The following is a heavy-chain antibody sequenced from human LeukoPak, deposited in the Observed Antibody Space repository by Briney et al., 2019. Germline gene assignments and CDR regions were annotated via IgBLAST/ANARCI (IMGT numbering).Heavy chain of an antibody. V-gene: IGHV3-23*01. CDR2: ISGTGGST. J-gene: IGHJ4*02. CDR3: AKDNKYYYGSGSYYIFDY. Sequence: GGSLRLSCAASGFTFSSYAMSWGRQAPGKGLEWVSAISGTGGSTYYADSVKGRFTISRDYSKNTLYLQMNSLRAEDTAVYYCAKDNKYYYGSGSYYIFDYWGQGTLVTVSS. D-gene: IGHD3-10*01. CDR1: GFTFSSYA.